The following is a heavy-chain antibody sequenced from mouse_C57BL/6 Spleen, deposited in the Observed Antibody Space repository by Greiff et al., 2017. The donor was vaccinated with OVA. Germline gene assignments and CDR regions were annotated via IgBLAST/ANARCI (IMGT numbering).Heavy chain of an antibody. Sequence: LVESGAELVRPGASVKLSCKASGYTFTDYYINWVKQRPGQGLEWIARIYPGSGNTYYNEKFKGKATLTAEKSSSTAYMQLSSLTSEDSAVYFCARTVGYAMDYWGQGTSVTVSS. CDR1: GYTFTDYY. V-gene: IGHV1-76*01. CDR2: IYPGSGNT. D-gene: IGHD1-3*01. CDR3: ARTVGYAMDY. J-gene: IGHJ4*01.